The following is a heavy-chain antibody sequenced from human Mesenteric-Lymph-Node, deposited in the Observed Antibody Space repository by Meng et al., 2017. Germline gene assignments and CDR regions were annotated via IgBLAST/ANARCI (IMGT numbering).Heavy chain of an antibody. J-gene: IGHJ4*02. CDR1: GGSFSVYY. D-gene: IGHD2-2*01. V-gene: IGHV4-34*01. CDR2: INHSGST. Sequence: QVQLQQWGAGLLKPSETLSLTCAVYGGSFSVYYWSWIRQPPGKGLEWIGEINHSGSTNYNPSLKSRVTISVDTSKNQFSLKLSSVTAADTAVYYCARTIGGADIVVVPAAYYFDYWGQGTLVTVSS. CDR3: ARTIGGADIVVVPAAYYFDY.